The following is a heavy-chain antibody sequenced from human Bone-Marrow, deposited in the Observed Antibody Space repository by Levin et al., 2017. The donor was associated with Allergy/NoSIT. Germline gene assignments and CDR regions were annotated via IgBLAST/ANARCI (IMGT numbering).Heavy chain of an antibody. CDR2: ISGSGGST. CDR3: AKDYHDSGYDSPRRPVGVFDY. J-gene: IGHJ4*02. D-gene: IGHD5-12*01. Sequence: PGESLKISCAASGFTFSSYAMSWVRQAPGKGLEWVSAISGSGGSTYYADSVKGRFTISRDNSKNTLYLQMNSLRAEDTAVYYCAKDYHDSGYDSPRRPVGVFDYWGQGTLVTVSS. CDR1: GFTFSSYA. V-gene: IGHV3-23*01.